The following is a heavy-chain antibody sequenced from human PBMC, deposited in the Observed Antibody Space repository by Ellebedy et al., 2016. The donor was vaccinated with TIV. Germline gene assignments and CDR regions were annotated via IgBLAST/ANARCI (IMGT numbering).Heavy chain of an antibody. V-gene: IGHV4-34*01. J-gene: IGHJ4*02. D-gene: IGHD1-26*01. CDR2: INHSGST. CDR3: TRGRGGSYSIPFDY. CDR1: GVSFSHYY. Sequence: SETLSLTXAVYGVSFSHYYWTWIRQRPGKGLEWIGEINHSGSTIYNPSLKSRVTISVQASKNQFFLKLTSVTAADRAVYYCTRGRGGSYSIPFDYWGQGTPVTVSS.